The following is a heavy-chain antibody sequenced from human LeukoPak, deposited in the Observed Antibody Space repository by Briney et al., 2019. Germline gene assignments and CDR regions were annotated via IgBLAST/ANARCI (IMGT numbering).Heavy chain of an antibody. CDR1: GYTFTSYG. V-gene: IGHV1-18*01. D-gene: IGHD3-22*01. Sequence: VASVKVSCTASGYTFTSYGISWVRQAPGRGLEWMGWISAYNGNTNYAQKLQGRVTMTTDTSTSTAYMELRSLRSDDTAVYYCARAAYYDSSGYYLPDYWGQGTLVTVSS. CDR3: ARAAYYDSSGYYLPDY. J-gene: IGHJ4*02. CDR2: ISAYNGNT.